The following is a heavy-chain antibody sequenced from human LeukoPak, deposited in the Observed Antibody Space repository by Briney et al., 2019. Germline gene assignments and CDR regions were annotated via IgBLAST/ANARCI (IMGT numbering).Heavy chain of an antibody. V-gene: IGHV1-2*02. CDR1: GYTFTSYY. J-gene: IGHJ6*03. Sequence: ASVKVSCKASGYTFTSYYMHWVRQAPGQGLEWMGWINPNSGGTNYAQKFQGRVTMTRDTSISTAYMELSRLRSDDTAVYYCARDPTVTTVSVYYMDVWGKGTTVTISS. CDR3: ARDPTVTTVSVYYMDV. D-gene: IGHD4-17*01. CDR2: INPNSGGT.